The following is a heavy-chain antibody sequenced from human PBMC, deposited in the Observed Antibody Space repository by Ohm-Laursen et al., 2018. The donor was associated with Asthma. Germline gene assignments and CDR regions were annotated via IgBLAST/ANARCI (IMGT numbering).Heavy chain of an antibody. J-gene: IGHJ4*02. V-gene: IGHV4-59*08. Sequence: GTLSLTCTVSGGSISSYYWSWIRQPPGKGLEWIGYIYYSGSTYYNPSLKSRVTISVDTSKNQFSLKLSSVTAADTAVYYCARVHSSSWPSFDYWGQGTLVTVSS. CDR2: IYYSGST. CDR1: GGSISSYY. D-gene: IGHD6-13*01. CDR3: ARVHSSSWPSFDY.